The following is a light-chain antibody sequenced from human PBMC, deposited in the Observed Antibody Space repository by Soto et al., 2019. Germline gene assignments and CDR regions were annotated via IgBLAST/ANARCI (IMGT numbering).Light chain of an antibody. CDR1: SSNIGENY. Sequence: QSVLTQPPSVSAAPGQTVTISCSGSSSNIGENYVSWYQQFQGTAPKLLIYDNNKRPSGIPDRFSGSKSGTSATLGITGLQTGDEADYHCGSWDNSLTAGVFGGGTKLTVL. CDR3: GSWDNSLTAGV. J-gene: IGLJ2*01. CDR2: DNN. V-gene: IGLV1-51*01.